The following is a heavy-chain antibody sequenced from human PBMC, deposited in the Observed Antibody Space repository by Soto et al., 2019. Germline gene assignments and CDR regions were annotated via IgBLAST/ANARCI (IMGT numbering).Heavy chain of an antibody. J-gene: IGHJ4*02. Sequence: EVQLVESGGGLVQPGGSLRLSCAASGFTLSTYSMNWVRQAPGKGLEWVSYISSGSSIHYAESVKGRFTISRDNARNSLYLQMNSLRDEDTALYYCARAGPGPDSVWMHFDCWGQGTLVTVSS. CDR2: ISSGSSI. CDR1: GFTLSTYS. V-gene: IGHV3-48*02. CDR3: ARAGPGPDSVWMHFDC. D-gene: IGHD2-8*01.